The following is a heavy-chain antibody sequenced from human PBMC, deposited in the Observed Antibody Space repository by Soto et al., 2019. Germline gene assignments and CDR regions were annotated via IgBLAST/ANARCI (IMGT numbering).Heavy chain of an antibody. CDR3: ARVGYYDSSGYFDY. Sequence: SVKVSCKASGGTFSSYAISWVRQAPGQGLEWMGGIIPILGTANYAQKFQGRVTITADESTSTAYMELTSLRSEDTAVYYCARVGYYDSSGYFDYWGQGTLVTVSS. CDR1: GGTFSSYA. CDR2: IIPILGTA. V-gene: IGHV1-69*13. J-gene: IGHJ4*02. D-gene: IGHD3-22*01.